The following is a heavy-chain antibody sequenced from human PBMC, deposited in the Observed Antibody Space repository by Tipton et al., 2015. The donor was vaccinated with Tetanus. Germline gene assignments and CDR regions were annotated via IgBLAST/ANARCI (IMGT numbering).Heavy chain of an antibody. Sequence: VQLVQSGAEVKKPGESLKISCQASGYDFTKYSIAWVRHMPGKGLEWMGIISPDDSQAIHSPSFQGHVTVSADKSISTAYVQWGSLQASDTAIYYCARRRSAVLGGSYHWYFDLWGRGTLVTVSS. CDR1: GYDFTKYS. D-gene: IGHD2-15*01. CDR3: ARRRSAVLGGSYHWYFDL. J-gene: IGHJ2*01. V-gene: IGHV5-51*01. CDR2: ISPDDSQA.